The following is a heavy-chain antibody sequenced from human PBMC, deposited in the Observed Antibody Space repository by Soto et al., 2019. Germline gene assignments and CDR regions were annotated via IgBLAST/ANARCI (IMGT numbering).Heavy chain of an antibody. V-gene: IGHV4-4*07. D-gene: IGHD3-10*01. CDR1: GGPISSYY. J-gene: IGHJ5*02. Sequence: PSETLSLTCTVSGGPISSYYWSWIRQPAGKGLEWIGRIYTSGSTNYNPSLKSRVTMSVDTSKNQFSLKLGSVTAADTAVYYCARDITMVRGVPNWFDPWGQGTLVTVSS. CDR2: IYTSGST. CDR3: ARDITMVRGVPNWFDP.